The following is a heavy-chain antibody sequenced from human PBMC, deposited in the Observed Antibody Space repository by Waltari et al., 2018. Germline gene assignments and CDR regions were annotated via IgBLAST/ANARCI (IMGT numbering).Heavy chain of an antibody. CDR3: ARETTYYYDSNGFQH. CDR1: VGSISSGSYY. Sequence: QVQLQESGPGLVKPSQTLSLTCTVSVGSISSGSYYWSWIRQPAGKGLEWIGRIYTSGSTNYNPSLKSRVTISVDTSKNQFSLKLSSVTAADTAVYYCARETTYYYDSNGFQHWGQGTLVTVSS. J-gene: IGHJ1*01. D-gene: IGHD3-22*01. CDR2: IYTSGST. V-gene: IGHV4-61*02.